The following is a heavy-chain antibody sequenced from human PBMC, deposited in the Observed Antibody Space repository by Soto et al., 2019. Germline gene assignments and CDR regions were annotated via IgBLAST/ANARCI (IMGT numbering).Heavy chain of an antibody. D-gene: IGHD2-15*01. Sequence: QVQLVQSGAEVKKPGASVRDSCQTSAYTFTNYAVSSVRQAPGQGLEWMGWISGDNGNTIYAQKFQGRVTMTTDTSTRKAYMELRSLRSDDTAVYYCATGLLGYCSGGSCYSDSWGQGTLVTVSS. CDR3: ATGLLGYCSGGSCYSDS. CDR1: AYTFTNYA. V-gene: IGHV1-18*01. CDR2: ISGDNGNT. J-gene: IGHJ4*02.